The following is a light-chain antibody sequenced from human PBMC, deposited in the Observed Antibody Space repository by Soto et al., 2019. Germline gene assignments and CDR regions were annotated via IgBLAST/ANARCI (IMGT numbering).Light chain of an antibody. V-gene: IGLV1-51*01. CDR2: DNN. CDR3: GTCDSSLSAVV. Sequence: QSVLTQPPSVSAAPGQKVTISCSGSSSNIGNNYVSWYQQLPGTAPKLLIYDNNKRRSGIPDRYSGSKSGTSATLGITGLQTGDEAEYYCGTCDSSLSAVVFGGGTKPTAL. CDR1: SSNIGNNY. J-gene: IGLJ2*01.